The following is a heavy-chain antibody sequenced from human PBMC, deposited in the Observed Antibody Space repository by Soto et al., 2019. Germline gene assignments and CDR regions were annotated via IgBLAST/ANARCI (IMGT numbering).Heavy chain of an antibody. D-gene: IGHD3-3*01. CDR3: ARAARITIFGVTTWAYYYYMDV. CDR1: GFTFSSYW. Sequence: GGSLRLSCAASGFTFSSYWMSWVRQAPGKGLEWVANIKQDGSEKYYVDSVKGRFTISRDNAKNSLYLQMNSLRAEDTAVYYCARAARITIFGVTTWAYYYYMDVWGKGTTVTVSS. V-gene: IGHV3-7*01. CDR2: IKQDGSEK. J-gene: IGHJ6*03.